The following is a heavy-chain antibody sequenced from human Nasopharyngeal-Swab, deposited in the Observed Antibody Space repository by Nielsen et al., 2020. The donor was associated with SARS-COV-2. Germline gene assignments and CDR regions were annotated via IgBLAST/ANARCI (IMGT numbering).Heavy chain of an antibody. Sequence: GESLKISCKVSGYKILNYWIGWVRQMPGKGPEWIGIIYPGDSDTRFSPSFEGQVTMSVDRSISTAYLQWSSLKDSDSAMDYCARVGWTGNYRGQLDSWGQGTLVTVSS. CDR2: IYPGDSDT. V-gene: IGHV5-51*01. D-gene: IGHD3/OR15-3a*01. CDR3: ARVGWTGNYRGQLDS. CDR1: GYKILNYW. J-gene: IGHJ4*02.